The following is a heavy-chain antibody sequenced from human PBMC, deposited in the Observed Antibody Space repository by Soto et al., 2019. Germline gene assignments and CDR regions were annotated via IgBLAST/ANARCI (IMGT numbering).Heavy chain of an antibody. Sequence: NPSESLSLTCTVSGGSISSGVYYWSWIRKHPGKGLEWIGYIYYSGSTYYNPSLKSRVTISVDTSKNQFSLKLSSVTAADTAVYYCAIRGIAAAGTSWFDPWGQGTLVTVSS. CDR1: GGSISSGVYY. CDR2: IYYSGST. J-gene: IGHJ5*02. D-gene: IGHD6-13*01. CDR3: AIRGIAAAGTSWFDP. V-gene: IGHV4-31*03.